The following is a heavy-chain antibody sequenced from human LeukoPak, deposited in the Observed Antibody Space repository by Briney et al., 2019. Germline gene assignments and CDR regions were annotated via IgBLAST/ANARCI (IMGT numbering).Heavy chain of an antibody. Sequence: SETLSLTCTVSGGSISIYYWSWIRQPPGKGLEWLGYVYNSGSTDYSPSLKSRVTISADTSKNQFSLKLSSVTAADTAVYYCVRDRELFYWGQGTLVTVSS. J-gene: IGHJ4*02. CDR2: VYNSGST. V-gene: IGHV4-59*01. CDR1: GGSISIYY. D-gene: IGHD1-7*01. CDR3: VRDRELFY.